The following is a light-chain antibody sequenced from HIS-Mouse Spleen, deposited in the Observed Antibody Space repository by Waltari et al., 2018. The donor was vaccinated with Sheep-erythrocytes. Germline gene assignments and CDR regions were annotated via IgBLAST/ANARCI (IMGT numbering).Light chain of an antibody. CDR1: SSDVGSYNL. CDR2: EGS. J-gene: IGLJ2*01. CDR3: CSYAGSSTVV. V-gene: IGLV2-23*01. Sequence: QSALTQPASVSGSPGHSITISCTGTSSDVGSYNLFSWYQQHPGKAPQLMIYEGSKRPSGVSNRFSGSKSGNTASLTISGLQAEDEADYYCCSYAGSSTVVFGGGTKLTVL.